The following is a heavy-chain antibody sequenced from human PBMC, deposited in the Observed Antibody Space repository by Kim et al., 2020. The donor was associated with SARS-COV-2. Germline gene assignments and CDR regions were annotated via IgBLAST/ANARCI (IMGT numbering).Heavy chain of an antibody. CDR2: ISSSSSTI. CDR3: ARDETLSGYGGSTDFDY. CDR1: GFTFSSYS. J-gene: IGHJ4*02. Sequence: GGSLRLSCAASGFTFSSYSMNWVRQAPGKGLEWVSYISSSSSTIYYADSVKGRFTISRDNAKNSLYLQMNSLRAEDTAVYYCARDETLSGYGGSTDFDYWGQGTLVTVSS. D-gene: IGHD2-15*01. V-gene: IGHV3-48*04.